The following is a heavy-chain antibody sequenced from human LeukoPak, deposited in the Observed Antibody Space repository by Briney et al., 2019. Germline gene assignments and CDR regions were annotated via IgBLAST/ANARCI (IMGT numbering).Heavy chain of an antibody. CDR3: ARGHPRYCSGGSCRNWFDP. Sequence: SETLSLTCTVSGGSISSYYWSWIRQPPGKGLEWIGYIYYSGSTNYNPSIKSRVTISVDTSKNQFSLKLSSVTAADTAVYYCARGHPRYCSGGSCRNWFDPWGQGTLVTVSS. V-gene: IGHV4-59*12. CDR2: IYYSGST. CDR1: GGSISSYY. D-gene: IGHD2-15*01. J-gene: IGHJ5*02.